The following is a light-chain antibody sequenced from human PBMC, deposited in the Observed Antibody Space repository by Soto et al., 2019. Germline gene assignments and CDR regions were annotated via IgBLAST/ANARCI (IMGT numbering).Light chain of an antibody. J-gene: IGLJ1*01. CDR3: SAYTVSRTYV. Sequence: QSVLTQPASVSGSPGQSITISCTGTSSDVGAYNFVSWHQQHLGKAPKLMIYNVYDRPSGISYRFSGSKSGNTASLTISGLQGEDEADYYCSAYTVSRTYVFGTGTKVTV. CDR1: SSDVGAYNF. CDR2: NVY. V-gene: IGLV2-14*03.